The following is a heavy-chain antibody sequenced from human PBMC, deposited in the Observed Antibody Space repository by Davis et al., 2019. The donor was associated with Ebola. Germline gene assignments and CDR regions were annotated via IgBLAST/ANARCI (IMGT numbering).Heavy chain of an antibody. CDR2: IYSGGST. Sequence: GESLKISCAASGFTVSSNYMSWVRQAPGKGLEWVSVIYSGGSTYYADSVKGRFTISRDNSKNTLYLQMNSLRAEDTAVYYCARLTMVRGVNLGMDVWGQGTTVTVSS. CDR1: GFTVSSNY. J-gene: IGHJ6*02. D-gene: IGHD3-10*01. CDR3: ARLTMVRGVNLGMDV. V-gene: IGHV3-66*04.